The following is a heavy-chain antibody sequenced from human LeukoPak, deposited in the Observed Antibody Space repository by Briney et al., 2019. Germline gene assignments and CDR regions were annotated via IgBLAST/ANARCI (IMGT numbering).Heavy chain of an antibody. CDR1: GGSISSSSYY. V-gene: IGHV4-39*07. CDR2: IYYSGST. Sequence: SETLSLTCTVSGGSISSSSYYWGWIRQPPGKGLEWIGSIYYSGSTYYNPSLKSRVTISVDTSKNQFSLKLSSVTAADTAVYYCARVNRGYERSFDYWGQGTLVTVSS. CDR3: ARVNRGYERSFDY. J-gene: IGHJ4*02. D-gene: IGHD5-12*01.